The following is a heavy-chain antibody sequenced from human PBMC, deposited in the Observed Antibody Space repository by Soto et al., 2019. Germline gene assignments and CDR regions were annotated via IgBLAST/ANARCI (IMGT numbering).Heavy chain of an antibody. J-gene: IGHJ6*02. V-gene: IGHV1-46*01. CDR1: GYTFTSYY. D-gene: IGHD1-1*01. CDR3: ARSTGTTGAFYYYYGMDV. Sequence: QVQLVQSGAEVKKPGASVKVSCKASGYTFTSYYMHWVRQAPGQGLEWMGIINPSGGSTSYAQKFQGRVTMTRDTSTSTVYMELSSLRSEDTAVCYCARSTGTTGAFYYYYGMDVWGQGTTVTVSS. CDR2: INPSGGST.